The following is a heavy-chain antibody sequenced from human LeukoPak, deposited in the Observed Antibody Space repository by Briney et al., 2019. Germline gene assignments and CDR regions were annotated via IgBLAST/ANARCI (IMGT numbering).Heavy chain of an antibody. CDR1: GYSFSSYW. J-gene: IGHJ4*02. V-gene: IGHV5-51*01. D-gene: IGHD2-2*01. CDR3: ARHLSDITSSPNY. CDR2: IYPRDSRT. Sequence: KNGESLKISCKGSGYSFSSYWIAWVRQMPGKGLEWIGVIYPRDSRTTYSPSFQDQVTISADKSISTAYLQWTSLKASDTAMYYCARHLSDITSSPNYWGPGTLVTVSS.